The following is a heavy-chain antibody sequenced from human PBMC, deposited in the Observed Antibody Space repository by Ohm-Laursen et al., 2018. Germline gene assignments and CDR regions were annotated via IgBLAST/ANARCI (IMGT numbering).Heavy chain of an antibody. CDR1: GGSISSSSYY. Sequence: SDTLSLTCTVSGGSISSSSYYWGWIRQPPGKGLEWIGSIYYSGSTYYNPSLKSRVTISVDTSKNQFSLKLSSVTAADTAVYYCAKLGSFGVVLSYHYYGMDVWGQGTTVIVSS. D-gene: IGHD3-3*01. J-gene: IGHJ6*02. V-gene: IGHV4-39*01. CDR3: AKLGSFGVVLSYHYYGMDV. CDR2: IYYSGST.